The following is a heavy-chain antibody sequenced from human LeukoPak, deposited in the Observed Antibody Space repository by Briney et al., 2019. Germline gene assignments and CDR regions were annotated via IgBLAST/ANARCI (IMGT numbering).Heavy chain of an antibody. CDR3: ARYSYCSSTSCYNHYYYYYMDV. D-gene: IGHD2-2*02. V-gene: IGHV4-61*02. Sequence: SQTLSLTCTVSGGSISSGSYYWSWIRQPAGKGLEWIGRIYTSGSTNYNPSLKSRVPISVDTSKNQFSLKLSSVTAADAAVYYCARYSYCSSTSCYNHYYYYYMDVWGKGTTVTVSS. CDR1: GGSISSGSYY. J-gene: IGHJ6*03. CDR2: IYTSGST.